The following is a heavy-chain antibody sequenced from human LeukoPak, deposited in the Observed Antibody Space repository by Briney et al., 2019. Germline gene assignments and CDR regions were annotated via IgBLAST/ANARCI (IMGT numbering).Heavy chain of an antibody. D-gene: IGHD4-17*01. CDR3: ARAGFYGDYTDY. Sequence: GGSLRLSCAASGFSFSTYSMNWVRQAPGKGLEWVSSISGSSTYIYYADSVKGRFTISRDNAKNSLYLQMNSLRAEDTAMYYCARAGFYGDYTDYWGQGTLVTVSS. V-gene: IGHV3-21*01. CDR2: ISGSSTYI. J-gene: IGHJ4*02. CDR1: GFSFSTYS.